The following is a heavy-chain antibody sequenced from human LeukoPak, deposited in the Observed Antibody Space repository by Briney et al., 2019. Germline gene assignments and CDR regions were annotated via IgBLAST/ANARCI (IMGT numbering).Heavy chain of an antibody. CDR2: INHSGST. D-gene: IGHD3-22*01. V-gene: IGHV4-34*01. Sequence: SETLSLTCAVYGGSFSGYYWSWIRQPPGKGLEWIGEINHSGSTNYNPSLKSRVTISVDTSKNQFSLKVSSVTAADTAVYYCARGRTMRYFDLWGRGTLVTVSS. CDR1: GGSFSGYY. J-gene: IGHJ2*01. CDR3: ARGRTMRYFDL.